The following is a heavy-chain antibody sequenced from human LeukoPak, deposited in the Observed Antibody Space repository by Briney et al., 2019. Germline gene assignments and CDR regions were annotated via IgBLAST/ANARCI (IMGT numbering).Heavy chain of an antibody. CDR2: IYYSGST. V-gene: IGHV4-38-2*01. CDR3: ARRKQLATHPGSSFDY. CDR1: GFTFSSYA. Sequence: GSLRLSCAASGFTFSSYAMSWVRQPPGKGLEWIGSIYYSGSTYYNPSLKSRVTISVDTSKNQFSLKLSSVTAADTAVYYCARRKQLATHPGSSFDYWGQGTLVTVSS. J-gene: IGHJ4*02. D-gene: IGHD6-6*01.